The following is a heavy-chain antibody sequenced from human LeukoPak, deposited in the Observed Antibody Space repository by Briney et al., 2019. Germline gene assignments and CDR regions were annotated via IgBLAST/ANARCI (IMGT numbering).Heavy chain of an antibody. Sequence: GGSLRLSCAASGFTFSSYSMNWVRQAPGKGLEWVSYISSSSSTIYYADSVKGRFTISRDNAKNSLYLQMNSLRAEDTAVYYCARDLLSSSWYYDYYYYGMDVWGQGTTVTVSS. CDR2: ISSSSSTI. J-gene: IGHJ6*02. CDR3: ARDLLSSSWYYDYYYYGMDV. CDR1: GFTFSSYS. D-gene: IGHD6-13*01. V-gene: IGHV3-48*04.